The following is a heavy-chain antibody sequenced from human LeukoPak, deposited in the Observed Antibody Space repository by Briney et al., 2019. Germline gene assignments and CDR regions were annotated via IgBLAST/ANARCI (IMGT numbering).Heavy chain of an antibody. CDR1: GGSVSDGHIY. D-gene: IGHD3-16*01. V-gene: IGHV4-61*10. J-gene: IGHJ4*02. CDR2: ISDRRNI. CDR3: ARASYDYVWGSYSVGPYYFDY. Sequence: SETLSLTCAMSGGSVSDGHIYWNWVRQAAGKGLEWIGRISDRRNINYNPSLKSRVTISLDTSRNQFSLTLTSVTAADTAVYYCARASYDYVWGSYSVGPYYFDYWGQGTLVTVSS.